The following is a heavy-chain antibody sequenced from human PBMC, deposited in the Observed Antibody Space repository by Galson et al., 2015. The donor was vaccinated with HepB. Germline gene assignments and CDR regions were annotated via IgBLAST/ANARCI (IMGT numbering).Heavy chain of an antibody. J-gene: IGHJ3*02. V-gene: IGHV1-18*01. D-gene: IGHD2-2*02. Sequence: SVKVSCKASGYTFTSYGISWVRQAPGQGLEWMGWISAYNGNTNYAQKLQGRVTMTTDTSTSTAYMELRSLRSDDTAVYYCARDGRIVVVPAAIDAFDIWGQGTMVTVSS. CDR2: ISAYNGNT. CDR3: ARDGRIVVVPAAIDAFDI. CDR1: GYTFTSYG.